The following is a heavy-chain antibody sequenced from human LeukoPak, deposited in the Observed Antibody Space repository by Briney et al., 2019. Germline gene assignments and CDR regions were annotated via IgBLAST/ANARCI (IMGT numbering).Heavy chain of an antibody. Sequence: GGSLRLSCAASGFRFSSYAMSWVRQAPGKGLEWVSAISGSGVSTYYADSVKGRFTISRDNSKNTLYLQMNSLRAEDTAVYYCARDRSREQWLVPNAFDIWGQGTMVTVSS. J-gene: IGHJ3*02. V-gene: IGHV3-23*01. CDR2: ISGSGVST. CDR1: GFRFSSYA. D-gene: IGHD6-19*01. CDR3: ARDRSREQWLVPNAFDI.